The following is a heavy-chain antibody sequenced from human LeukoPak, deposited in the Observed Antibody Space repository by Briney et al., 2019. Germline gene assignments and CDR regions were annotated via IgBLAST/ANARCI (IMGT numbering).Heavy chain of an antibody. CDR1: GVSISSGDYY. V-gene: IGHV4-30-4*08. CDR3: ARDENSYYMDV. Sequence: PSETLSLTCAVSGVSISSGDYYWTWIRQPPGKGLEWIGYISYIGSTYYNPSLTSGITISLDTSKNQFSLKVTSVTAADTAVYYCARDENSYYMDVWGTGTTVTVSS. CDR2: ISYIGST. J-gene: IGHJ6*03.